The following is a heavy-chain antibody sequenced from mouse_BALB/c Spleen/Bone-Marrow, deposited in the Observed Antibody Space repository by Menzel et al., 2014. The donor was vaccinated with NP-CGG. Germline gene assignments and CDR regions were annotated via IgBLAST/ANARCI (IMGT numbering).Heavy chain of an antibody. J-gene: IGHJ2*01. V-gene: IGHV1S127*01. CDR1: GYTFTSYW. D-gene: IGHD2-4*01. CDR2: IDPSDSYT. CDR3: TRDDYGY. Sequence: QVQLQQSGAELVKPGASVKMSCKASGYTFTSYWMHWVKQRPGQGLEWIGTIDPSDSYTGYNQKFKGKATLTVDTSSSTAYMQLSSLTSEDSAVYYCTRDDYGYWGQGTTLTVSS.